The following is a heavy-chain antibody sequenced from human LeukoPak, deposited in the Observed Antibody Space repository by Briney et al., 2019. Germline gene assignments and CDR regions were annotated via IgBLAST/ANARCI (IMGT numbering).Heavy chain of an antibody. CDR3: ARDSDSSGWLDYYMDV. CDR2: ISTYNGNT. J-gene: IGHJ6*03. Sequence: ASVKVSCKASGYSFVLYGISWVRQAPGQGPEWMGWISTYNGNTKYAQKFQGRVTMTTDTSTSTAYMELRSLRSDDTAVYYCARDSDSSGWLDYYMDVWGKGTTVTISS. V-gene: IGHV1-18*01. D-gene: IGHD6-19*01. CDR1: GYSFVLYG.